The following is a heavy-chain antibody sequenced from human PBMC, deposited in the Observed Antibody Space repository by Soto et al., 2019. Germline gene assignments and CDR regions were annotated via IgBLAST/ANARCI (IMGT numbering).Heavy chain of an antibody. Sequence: ASVKVSCKASGGTFSSYTISWVRQAPGQGLEWMGRIIPILGIANYAQKFQGRVTITADKSTSTAYMELSSLRSEDTAVYYCAREVRPLYYYYYMDVWGKGTTVTVSS. CDR1: GGTFSSYT. V-gene: IGHV1-69*04. CDR2: IIPILGIA. J-gene: IGHJ6*03. D-gene: IGHD1-1*01. CDR3: AREVRPLYYYYYMDV.